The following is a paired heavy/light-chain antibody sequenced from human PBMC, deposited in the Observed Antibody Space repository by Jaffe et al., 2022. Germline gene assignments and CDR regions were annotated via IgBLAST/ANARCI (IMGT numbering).Heavy chain of an antibody. D-gene: IGHD3-16*02. Sequence: EVQLVESGGGLVQPGRSLRLSCAASGFTFDDYAMHWVRQAPGKGLEWVSGISWNSGSIGYADSVKGRFTISRDNAKNSLYLQMNSLRAEDTALYYCAKGSSYDYIWGSYRYGRTHYFDYWGQGTLVTVSS. CDR3: AKGSSYDYIWGSYRYGRTHYFDY. CDR1: GFTFDDYA. V-gene: IGHV3-9*01. J-gene: IGHJ4*02. CDR2: ISWNSGSI.
Light chain of an antibody. CDR1: QDISNY. Sequence: DIQMTQSPSSLSASVGDRVTITCQASQDISNYLNWYQQKPGKAPKLLIYDASNLETGVPSRFSGSGSGTDFTFTISSLQPEDIATYYCQQYDNPSFTFGPGTKVDIK. V-gene: IGKV1-33*01. CDR2: DAS. J-gene: IGKJ3*01. CDR3: QQYDNPSFT.